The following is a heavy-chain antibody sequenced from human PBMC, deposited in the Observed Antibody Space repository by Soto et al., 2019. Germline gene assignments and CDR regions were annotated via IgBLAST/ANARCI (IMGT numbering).Heavy chain of an antibody. J-gene: IGHJ3*02. CDR3: ARRGDYYDSSGDAFDI. CDR1: GGSFSGYY. CDR2: LNDSGGT. V-gene: IGHV4-34*01. Sequence: SETLSLTCAVYGGSFSGYYWSWIRQPPGKGLEWIGGLNDSGGTNYNASLKSRVSISGDTSKNQFSLNLSSVTAADTAVYYCARRGDYYDSSGDAFDIWGQGXMVTVSS. D-gene: IGHD3-22*01.